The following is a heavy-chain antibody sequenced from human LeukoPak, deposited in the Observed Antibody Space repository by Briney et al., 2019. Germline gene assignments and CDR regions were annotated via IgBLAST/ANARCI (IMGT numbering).Heavy chain of an antibody. CDR2: IKQDGSEK. CDR3: ARDLDFWSGYYTGMFDY. J-gene: IGHJ4*02. V-gene: IGHV3-7*01. CDR1: GFTFSSYW. Sequence: GGSLRLSCAASGFTFSSYWMSWVRQAPGKGLEWVANIKQDGSEKYYVDSVKGRLTISRDNAKNSLYLQMNSLRAEDTAVYYCARDLDFWSGYYTGMFDYWGQGTLVTVSS. D-gene: IGHD3-3*01.